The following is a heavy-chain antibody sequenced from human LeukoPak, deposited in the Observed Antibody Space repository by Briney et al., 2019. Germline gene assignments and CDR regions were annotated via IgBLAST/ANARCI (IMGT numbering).Heavy chain of an antibody. D-gene: IGHD5-12*01. CDR1: GFTFSSYA. J-gene: IGHJ4*02. CDR2: ISSKGGST. CDR3: ARNRYSGYDY. Sequence: GESLRLSCAASGFTFSSYAMHWVRQAPGKGLEYVSAISSKGGSTYYANSVKGRFTISRDNSKNTLYLQMGSLRAEDMAVYYCARNRYSGYDYWGQGTLVTVSS. V-gene: IGHV3-64*01.